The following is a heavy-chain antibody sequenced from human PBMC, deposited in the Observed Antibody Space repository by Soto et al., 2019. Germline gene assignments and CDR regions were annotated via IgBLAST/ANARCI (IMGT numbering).Heavy chain of an antibody. D-gene: IGHD2-2*02. J-gene: IGHJ6*02. Sequence: EVQLVESGGGLIQPGGSLRLSCAASGFTVSSNYMSWVRQAPGKGLEWVSVIYSSGSTYYADSVKGRFTISRDNSKNTLYLQMNSLRAEDTAVYYCASGGPDCSSTSCYTRGVYYYYYGMDVWGQGTTVTVSS. CDR2: IYSSGST. V-gene: IGHV3-53*01. CDR3: ASGGPDCSSTSCYTRGVYYYYYGMDV. CDR1: GFTVSSNY.